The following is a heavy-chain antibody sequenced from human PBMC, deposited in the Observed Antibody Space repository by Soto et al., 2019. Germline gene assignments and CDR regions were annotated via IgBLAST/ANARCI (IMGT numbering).Heavy chain of an antibody. Sequence: SETLSLTCAVYGGSFSGYYWSWIRQPPGKGLEWIGEINHSGSTNYNPSLKSRVTISVDTSKNQFSLKLSSVTAADTAVYYCARRCGGSCYRYYYYYYGMDVWGQGTTVTVSS. CDR3: ARRCGGSCYRYYYYYYGMDV. D-gene: IGHD2-15*01. CDR1: GGSFSGYY. V-gene: IGHV4-34*01. CDR2: INHSGST. J-gene: IGHJ6*02.